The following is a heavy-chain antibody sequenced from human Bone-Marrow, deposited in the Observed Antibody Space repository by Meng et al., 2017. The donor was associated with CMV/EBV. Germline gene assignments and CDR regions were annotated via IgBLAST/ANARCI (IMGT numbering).Heavy chain of an antibody. V-gene: IGHV4-34*01. J-gene: IGHJ4*02. D-gene: IGHD1-26*01. Sequence: SEPLSLTCAVYGGSFSGYYWSWIRQPPGKGLEWIGEINHSGSTNYNPSLKSRVTISVDTSKNQFSLKLSSVTAADTAVYYCAREGATARDFYYWGQGTLVTVSS. CDR1: GGSFSGYY. CDR3: AREGATARDFYY. CDR2: INHSGST.